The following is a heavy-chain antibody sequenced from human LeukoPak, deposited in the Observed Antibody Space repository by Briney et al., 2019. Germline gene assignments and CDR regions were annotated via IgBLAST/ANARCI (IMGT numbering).Heavy chain of an antibody. CDR3: ATGGYGSDYFDY. CDR2: IVVGSGNT. Sequence: SVKVSCKASGFTFTSSAVQWVRQARGQRLEWIGWIVVGSGNTNYAQKFQGRVTMTEDTSTDTAYMELSSLRSEDTAVYYCATGGYGSDYFDYWGQGTLVTVSS. V-gene: IGHV1-58*01. D-gene: IGHD3-10*01. CDR1: GFTFTSSA. J-gene: IGHJ4*02.